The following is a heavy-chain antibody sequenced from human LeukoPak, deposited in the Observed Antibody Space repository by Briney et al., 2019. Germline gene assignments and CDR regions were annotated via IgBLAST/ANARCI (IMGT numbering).Heavy chain of an antibody. CDR3: AGVWFGELLSRGPFDP. D-gene: IGHD3-10*01. CDR1: GYTFTSYD. CDR2: INPNSGGT. J-gene: IGHJ5*02. Sequence: ASVKVSCKASGYTFTSYDINWVRQATGQGLEWMGWINPNSGGTNYAQKFQGRVTMTRDTSISTAYMELSRLRSDDTAVYYCAGVWFGELLSRGPFDPWGQGTLVTVSS. V-gene: IGHV1-2*02.